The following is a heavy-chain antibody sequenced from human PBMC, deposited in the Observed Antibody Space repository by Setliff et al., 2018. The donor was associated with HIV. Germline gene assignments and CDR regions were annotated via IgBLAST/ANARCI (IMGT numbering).Heavy chain of an antibody. D-gene: IGHD3-22*01. J-gene: IGHJ5*02. CDR2: IYWDDDK. Sequence: SGPTLVNPTQTLTLTCTFSGFSLATRGVGVGWIRQPPGKALEWLTLIYWDDDKFYSTSLKTRLTISKDTSKNQVVLTMTDMDPVDTATYYCARMGNYYDSSGYGSWFDPWGQGTLVTVSS. CDR1: GFSLATRGVG. CDR3: ARMGNYYDSSGYGSWFDP. V-gene: IGHV2-70*01.